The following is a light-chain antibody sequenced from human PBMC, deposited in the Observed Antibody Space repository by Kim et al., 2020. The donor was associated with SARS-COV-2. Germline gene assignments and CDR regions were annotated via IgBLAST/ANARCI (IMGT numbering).Light chain of an antibody. J-gene: IGKJ4*01. CDR3: QQYDNLPRT. CDR2: DAS. CDR1: QDISNY. V-gene: IGKV1-33*01. Sequence: DLQMTQSPSSLSASVGDRVTITCQASQDISNYLNWYHQKPGKAPKLLIYDASNLETGVPSRFSGSGSGTDFTFTISSLQPEDIATYYCQQYDNLPRTFGGGTKVDIK.